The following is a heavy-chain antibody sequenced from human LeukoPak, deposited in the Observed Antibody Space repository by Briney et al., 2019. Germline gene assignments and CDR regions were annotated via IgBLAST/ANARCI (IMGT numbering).Heavy chain of an antibody. J-gene: IGHJ6*03. D-gene: IGHD4-11*01. V-gene: IGHV4-34*01. Sequence: PSETLSLTCSVSGYSLTNGYYWSWIRQPPGKGLEWIGEINHSGSTNYNPSLKSRVTISVDTSKNQFSLKLSSVTAADTAVYYCARTTYYYYYMDVWGKGTTVTVSS. CDR1: GYSLTNGYY. CDR3: ARTTYYYYYMDV. CDR2: INHSGST.